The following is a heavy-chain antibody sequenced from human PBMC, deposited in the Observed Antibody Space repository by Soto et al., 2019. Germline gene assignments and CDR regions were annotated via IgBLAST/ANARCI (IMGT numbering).Heavy chain of an antibody. CDR2: INPSGGNT. J-gene: IGHJ6*02. Sequence: ASVKVSCKASGYTFTTYYMHWVRQAPGQGLEWMGIINPSGGNTNYAQKFQGRVTMTRDTSTSTVYMELSSLRSEDTAVYYCARATSGVVAATTYYYGMDVWGQGTTVTV. V-gene: IGHV1-46*01. D-gene: IGHD2-15*01. CDR3: ARATSGVVAATTYYYGMDV. CDR1: GYTFTTYY.